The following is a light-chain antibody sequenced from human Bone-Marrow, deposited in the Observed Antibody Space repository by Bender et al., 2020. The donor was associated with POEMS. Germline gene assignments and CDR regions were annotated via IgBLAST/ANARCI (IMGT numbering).Light chain of an antibody. CDR2: STS. CDR1: TGAVTSGYY. V-gene: IGLV7-43*01. Sequence: QTVVTQEPSLTVSPGGTVTLTCASSTGAVTSGYYPNWFQQKPGQAPRALIYSTSNKRSCPPPRFSGSRLGGKAALTLSGVRREGEAEYYCLLYYGGAVVLGGGPELPVL. J-gene: IGLJ2*01. CDR3: LLYYGGAVV.